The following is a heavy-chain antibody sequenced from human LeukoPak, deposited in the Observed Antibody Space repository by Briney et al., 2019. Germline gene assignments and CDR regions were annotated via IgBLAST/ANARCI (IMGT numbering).Heavy chain of an antibody. D-gene: IGHD1-26*01. J-gene: IGHJ4*02. CDR3: ARGQWVDILYYFDY. Sequence: ASVKVSCKASGYTFTSYGISWVRQAPGQGLEWVGWISAYNGNTNYAQKLQGRVTMTTDTSTSTAYMELRSLRSDDTAVYYCARGQWVDILYYFDYWGQGTLVTVSS. CDR2: ISAYNGNT. CDR1: GYTFTSYG. V-gene: IGHV1-18*01.